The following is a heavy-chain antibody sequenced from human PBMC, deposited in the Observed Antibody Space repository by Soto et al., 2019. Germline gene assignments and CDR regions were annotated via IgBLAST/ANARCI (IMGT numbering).Heavy chain of an antibody. CDR3: ARVNRGSSNPLDY. Sequence: LSLTCTVSGGSISSGGYYWSWIRQHPGKGLEWIGYIYYSGSTYYNPSLKSRVTISVDTSKNQFSLKLSSVTAADTAVYYCARVNRGSSNPLDYWGQGTLVTVS. V-gene: IGHV4-31*03. CDR2: IYYSGST. J-gene: IGHJ4*02. D-gene: IGHD6-6*01. CDR1: GGSISSGGYY.